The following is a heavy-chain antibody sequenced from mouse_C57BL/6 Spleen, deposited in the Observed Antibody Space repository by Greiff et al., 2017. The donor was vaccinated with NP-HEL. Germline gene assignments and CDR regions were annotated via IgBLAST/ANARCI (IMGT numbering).Heavy chain of an antibody. D-gene: IGHD4-1*01. J-gene: IGHJ4*01. Sequence: EVMLVESGGGLVQPGGSLKLSCAASGFTFSDYYMYWVRQTPEKRLEWVAYISNGGGSTYYPDTVKGRFTISRDNAKNTLYLQMSRLKSEDTAMYYCARQELGYAMDYWGQGTSVTVSS. V-gene: IGHV5-12*01. CDR2: ISNGGGST. CDR3: ARQELGYAMDY. CDR1: GFTFSDYY.